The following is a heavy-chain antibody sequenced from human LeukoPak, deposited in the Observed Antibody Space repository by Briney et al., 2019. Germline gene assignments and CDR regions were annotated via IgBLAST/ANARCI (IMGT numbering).Heavy chain of an antibody. V-gene: IGHV4-61*02. J-gene: IGHJ4*02. Sequence: SQTLSLTCTVSGGSISSGNYHWSWIRQPAGKGLESIGRIYISGSTNYNPSLKSRVIMSVDTSRNQLSLKLTSLTAADTAVYYCAKKDGDFWGQGTLVSVSS. CDR1: GGSISSGNYH. CDR3: AKKDGDF. CDR2: IYISGST.